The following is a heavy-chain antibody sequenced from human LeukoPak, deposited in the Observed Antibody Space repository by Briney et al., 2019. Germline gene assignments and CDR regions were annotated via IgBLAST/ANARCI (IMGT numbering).Heavy chain of an antibody. V-gene: IGHV1-69*13. D-gene: IGHD3-3*01. CDR1: GGTFSSYA. Sequence: GASVKVSCKASGGTFSSYAISWVRQAPGQGLEWMGGIIPIFGTANYAQKFQGRVTITADESTSTAYMELSSLRSEDTAVYYCARDGQIFGVVPDRGFAPWGQGTLVTVSS. J-gene: IGHJ5*02. CDR2: IIPIFGTA. CDR3: ARDGQIFGVVPDRGFAP.